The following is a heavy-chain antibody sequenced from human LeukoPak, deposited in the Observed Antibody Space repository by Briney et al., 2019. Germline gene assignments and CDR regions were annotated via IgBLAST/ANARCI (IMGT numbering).Heavy chain of an antibody. CDR2: IYYSGST. CDR1: GGSISSGGYY. D-gene: IGHD3-22*01. V-gene: IGHV4-31*03. Sequence: PSQTLSLTCTVSGGSISSGGYYWSWIRQHPGKGLEWIGYIYYSGSTYYNPSLKSRVTISVDTSKNQFSLKLSSVTAADTAVYYCARGGDSSGYYYYYWGQGTLVTVSS. J-gene: IGHJ4*02. CDR3: ARGGDSSGYYYYY.